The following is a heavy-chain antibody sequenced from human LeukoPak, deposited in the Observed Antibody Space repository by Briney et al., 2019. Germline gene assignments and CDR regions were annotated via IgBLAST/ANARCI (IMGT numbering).Heavy chain of an antibody. J-gene: IGHJ4*02. Sequence: PGGSLRLSCAASGFTVSSNYMSWVRQAPGKGLEWASVLYSGGNTYYADSVKGRFSISRDDSKNTMYLQMNSLRADDTAVYYCARGGTATTQPFEYWGQGALVTVSS. CDR3: ARGGTATTQPFEY. V-gene: IGHV3-66*01. CDR1: GFTVSSNY. CDR2: LYSGGNT. D-gene: IGHD4-17*01.